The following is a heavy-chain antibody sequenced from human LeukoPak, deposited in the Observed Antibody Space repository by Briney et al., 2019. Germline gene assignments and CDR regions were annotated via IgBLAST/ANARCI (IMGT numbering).Heavy chain of an antibody. V-gene: IGHV3-7*03. CDR1: GFTFDDYG. J-gene: IGHJ4*02. CDR2: IKQDGSEK. CDR3: AMRSGGGY. Sequence: PGGSLRLSCAASGFTFDDYGMSWVRQAPGKGLEWVANIKQDGSEKYYVDSVKGRFTISRDNAKNSLYLQMNSLRAEDTAVYYCAMRSGGGYWGQGTLVTVSS. D-gene: IGHD3-10*01.